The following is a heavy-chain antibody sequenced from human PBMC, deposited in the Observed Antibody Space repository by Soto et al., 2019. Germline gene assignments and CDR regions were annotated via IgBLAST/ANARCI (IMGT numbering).Heavy chain of an antibody. CDR3: ARDAPYSSGWALDY. J-gene: IGHJ4*02. V-gene: IGHV3-74*01. Sequence: GGSLRLSCAASGFTFSTYWMHWVRQAPGKGLVWVSRIKSDGSFTSYADSVKGRFTISRDNAKNTLYLQMNSLRAEDAAVYYCARDAPYSSGWALDYWGQGTLVTVSS. CDR1: GFTFSTYW. D-gene: IGHD6-19*01. CDR2: IKSDGSFT.